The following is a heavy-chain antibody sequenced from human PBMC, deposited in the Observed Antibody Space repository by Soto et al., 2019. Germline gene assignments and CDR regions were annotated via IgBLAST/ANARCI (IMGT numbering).Heavy chain of an antibody. CDR2: ISAYNGNT. V-gene: IGHV1-18*01. CDR1: GYTFTSYG. CDR3: ARATRAGGKDYYYGMDV. Sequence: QVQLVQSGAEVKKPGASVKVSCKASGYTFTSYGISWVRQAPGQGLEWMGWISAYNGNTNYAQKLQGRVTMTTDTTTSTAYMELRSRRSDDTAVYYCARATRAGGKDYYYGMDVWGQGTTVTVSS. D-gene: IGHD3-16*01. J-gene: IGHJ6*02.